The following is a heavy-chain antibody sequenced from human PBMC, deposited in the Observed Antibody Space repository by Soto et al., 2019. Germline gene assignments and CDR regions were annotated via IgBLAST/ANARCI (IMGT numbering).Heavy chain of an antibody. V-gene: IGHV1-18*01. CDR2: ISTYNGNT. D-gene: IGHD6-19*01. CDR3: ARDRDQWLVPDY. J-gene: IGHJ4*02. Sequence: GAPVKVSCKASGYTFTSYGISRVRQAPGQGLEWMGWISTYNGNTNYAQKLQGRVTMTTDTSTSTAYMELRSLRSDDTAVYYCARDRDQWLVPDYWGQGTLVTVSS. CDR1: GYTFTSYG.